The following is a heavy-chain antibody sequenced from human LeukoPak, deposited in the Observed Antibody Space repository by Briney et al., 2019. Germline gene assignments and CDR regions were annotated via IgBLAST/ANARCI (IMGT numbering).Heavy chain of an antibody. D-gene: IGHD3-22*01. CDR1: GFTFSDYY. V-gene: IGHV3-11*01. J-gene: IGHJ3*02. Sequence: GGSLRLSCAASGFTFSDYYMSWIRQAPGKGLEWVSYISSSGSTIYYADSVKGRFTISRDNAKNSLYLQMNSLRAEDTAVYYCARMGYYDSSGRYRGAFDIWGQGTMVTVSS. CDR3: ARMGYYDSSGRYRGAFDI. CDR2: ISSSGSTI.